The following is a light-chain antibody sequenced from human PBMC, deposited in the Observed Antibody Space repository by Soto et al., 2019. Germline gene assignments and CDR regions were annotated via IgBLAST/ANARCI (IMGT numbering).Light chain of an antibody. CDR1: QGIRND. CDR2: AAS. V-gene: IGKV1-6*01. J-gene: IGKJ1*01. CDR3: IQDYNYPRT. Sequence: AIQMTQSPSSLSASVGDRVTITCRASQGIRNDLGWYQQKPGKVPKLLIYAASTLESGVPSRFSGSGSGTDFTLTISSLQPEEFATYYCIQDYNYPRTFGQGTKVEMK.